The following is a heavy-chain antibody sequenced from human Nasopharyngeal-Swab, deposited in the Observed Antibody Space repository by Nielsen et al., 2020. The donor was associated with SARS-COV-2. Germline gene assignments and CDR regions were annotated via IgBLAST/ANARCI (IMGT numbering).Heavy chain of an antibody. CDR3: ARGGGSGSYYNDDAFDI. J-gene: IGHJ3*02. CDR2: IYYSGST. Sequence: WIRQPPGKGLEWIGYIYYSGSTNYNPSLKSRVTISVDTSKNQFSLKPSSVTAADTAVYYCARGGGSGSYYNDDAFDIWGQGTMVTVSS. D-gene: IGHD3-10*01. V-gene: IGHV4-59*01.